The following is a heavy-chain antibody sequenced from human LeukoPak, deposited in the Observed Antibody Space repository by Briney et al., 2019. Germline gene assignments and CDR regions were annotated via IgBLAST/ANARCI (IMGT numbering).Heavy chain of an antibody. D-gene: IGHD3-10*01. Sequence: GGSLRLSCAASGFTFSDYYMSWIRQAPGKGLEWVAVISYDGSNKYYADSVKGRFTIPRDNSKNTLYLQMNSLRAEDTAVYYCAKDSIAYGSGSYPYFDYWGQGTLVTVSS. CDR3: AKDSIAYGSGSYPYFDY. V-gene: IGHV3-30*18. J-gene: IGHJ4*02. CDR2: ISYDGSNK. CDR1: GFTFSDYY.